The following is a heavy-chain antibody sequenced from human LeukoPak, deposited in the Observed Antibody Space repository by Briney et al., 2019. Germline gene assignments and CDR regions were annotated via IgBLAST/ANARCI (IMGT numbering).Heavy chain of an antibody. J-gene: IGHJ4*02. CDR1: GYTFISHG. Sequence: ASVKVSCKASGYTFISHGISWVRQAPGQGLEWMGWISAYNGNTNYVQNLQGRVTMTTDTSTSTAYMELRSLRSDDTAVYYCARDQVTMVRGVNDYWGQGTLVTVSS. D-gene: IGHD3-10*01. V-gene: IGHV1-18*01. CDR3: ARDQVTMVRGVNDY. CDR2: ISAYNGNT.